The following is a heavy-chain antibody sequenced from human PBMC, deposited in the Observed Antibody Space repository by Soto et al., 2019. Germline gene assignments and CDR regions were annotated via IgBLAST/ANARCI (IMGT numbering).Heavy chain of an antibody. CDR3: ARRGSGGYSDY. V-gene: IGHV4-39*01. Sequence: QLQLQESGPGLVKPSETLSLTCTVSGGSISSSSYYWGWIRQPPGKGLEWVGSTYYSGSTYYNPSLKRRATTSGATSTNQFSLKLSSVTAADTAVYYCARRGSGGYSDYWGQGTLVTVSS. CDR2: TYYSGST. CDR1: GGSISSSSYY. J-gene: IGHJ4*02. D-gene: IGHD3-10*01.